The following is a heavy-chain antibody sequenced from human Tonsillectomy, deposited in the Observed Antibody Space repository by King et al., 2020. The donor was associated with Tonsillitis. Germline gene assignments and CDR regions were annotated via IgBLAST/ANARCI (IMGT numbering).Heavy chain of an antibody. D-gene: IGHD3-10*01. CDR3: ARTQIWFGELHDAFDI. Sequence: VQLVESGGGLVKPGGSLRLSCAASGFIFNIYSMNWVRQAPGKGLEWVSSISSSSSYIYYADSVKGRFTISRDDAKNSLYLQMNSLRAEDTAVYYCARTQIWFGELHDAFDIWGQGTMVTVSS. CDR1: GFIFNIYS. CDR2: ISSSSSYI. V-gene: IGHV3-21*01. J-gene: IGHJ3*02.